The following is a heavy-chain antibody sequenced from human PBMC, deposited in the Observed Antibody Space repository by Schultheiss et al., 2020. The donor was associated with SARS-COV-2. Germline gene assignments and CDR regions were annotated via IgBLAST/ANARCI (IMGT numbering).Heavy chain of an antibody. CDR1: GFTFSSYS. D-gene: IGHD2-21*01. J-gene: IGHJ4*02. CDR2: ISSSGSTI. CDR3: ASERAYCGGDCYPSPFDY. Sequence: GGSLRLSCAASGFTFSSYSMNWVRQAPGKGLEWVSSISSSGSTIYYADSVKGRFTISRHNSKNTLYLQMNSLRAEDTAVYYCASERAYCGGDCYPSPFDYWGQGTLVTVSS. V-gene: IGHV3-48*01.